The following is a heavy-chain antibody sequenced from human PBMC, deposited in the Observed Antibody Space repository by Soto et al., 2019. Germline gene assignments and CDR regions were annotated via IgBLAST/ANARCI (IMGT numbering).Heavy chain of an antibody. D-gene: IGHD4-17*01. Sequence: QLVESGGGLVQPGGSLRLSCAASGFTFSSYSMNWVRQAPGKGLEWVSYITSSSDTIYYADSVKGRFTISRDNAKNSLYLQMNSLGDEDTAVYYCARLPKGTTVTAWGQGTLVTVSS. CDR2: ITSSSDTI. CDR3: ARLPKGTTVTA. CDR1: GFTFSSYS. J-gene: IGHJ4*02. V-gene: IGHV3-48*02.